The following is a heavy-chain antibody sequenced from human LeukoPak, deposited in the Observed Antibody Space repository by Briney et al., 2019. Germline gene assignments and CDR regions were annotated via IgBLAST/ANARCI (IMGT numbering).Heavy chain of an antibody. D-gene: IGHD1-20*01. V-gene: IGHV3-7*03. CDR2: IRPDGSEE. CDR1: GFIFGNYG. CDR3: SRFGITSSLDV. J-gene: IGHJ6*04. Sequence: GGSLRLSCAASGFIFGNYGMSWVRQAPGKGLEWVANIRPDGSEEYYVDSLKGRFTISRHNARNSLYLRVNSRRAVDTAGYTGSRFGITSSLDVWGKGTTVTVSS.